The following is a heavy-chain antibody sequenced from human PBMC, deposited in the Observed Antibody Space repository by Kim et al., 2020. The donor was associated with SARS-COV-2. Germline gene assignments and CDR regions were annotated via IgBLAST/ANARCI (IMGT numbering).Heavy chain of an antibody. CDR3: ARDFIAAADDAFDI. J-gene: IGHJ3*02. Sequence: SQTLSLTCAISGDSVSSNSAAWDWVRQSPSRGLEWLGRTYYRSKWYNDYAVSVKSRITINPDTSKNQFSLQLNSVTPEDTAVYYCARDFIAAADDAFDIWGQGPMVTVSS. D-gene: IGHD6-13*01. CDR2: TYYRSKWYN. CDR1: GDSVSSNSAA. V-gene: IGHV6-1*01.